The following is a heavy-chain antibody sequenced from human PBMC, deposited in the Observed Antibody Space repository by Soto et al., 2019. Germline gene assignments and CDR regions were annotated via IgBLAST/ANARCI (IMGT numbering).Heavy chain of an antibody. D-gene: IGHD2-8*01. Sequence: ASVKVSCKASGGTFSSYAISWVRQAPGQGLEWMGGIIPIFGTANYAQKFQGRVTITADESTSTAYMELSSLRSEDTAVYYCAVDYCTNGVCYHGYYYGMDVWGQGTTVTVSS. V-gene: IGHV1-69*13. J-gene: IGHJ6*02. CDR2: IIPIFGTA. CDR3: AVDYCTNGVCYHGYYYGMDV. CDR1: GGTFSSYA.